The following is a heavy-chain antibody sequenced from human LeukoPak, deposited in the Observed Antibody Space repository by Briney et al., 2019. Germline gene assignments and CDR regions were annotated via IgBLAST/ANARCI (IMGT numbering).Heavy chain of an antibody. V-gene: IGHV4-61*02. CDR3: ARVGRGQWPFDY. CDR1: GGSISSGSYF. D-gene: IGHD6-19*01. J-gene: IGHJ4*02. Sequence: SQTLSLTCTVSGGSISSGSYFWSWIRQPAGKGLEWIGRINTSGSTNYNPSLKSRATMSVDTSKNQFSLKLSSVTAADTAVYYCARVGRGQWPFDYWGQGTLVTVSS. CDR2: INTSGST.